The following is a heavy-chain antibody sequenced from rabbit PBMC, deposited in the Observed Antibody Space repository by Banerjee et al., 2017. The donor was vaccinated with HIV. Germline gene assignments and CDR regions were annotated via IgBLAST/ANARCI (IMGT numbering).Heavy chain of an antibody. Sequence: QEQLEESGGDLVKPGASLTLTCTASGFSFNSSYYVCWVRQAPGKGLEWIACIYAGGSDSTYYASWAKGRFTISRSTSLNTVDLKMTSLTAADTATYFCARSGYAAQFSLWGPGTLVTVS. CDR1: GFSFNSSYY. CDR3: ARSGYAAQFSL. J-gene: IGHJ4*01. V-gene: IGHV1S45*01. D-gene: IGHD6-1*01. CDR2: IYAGGSDST.